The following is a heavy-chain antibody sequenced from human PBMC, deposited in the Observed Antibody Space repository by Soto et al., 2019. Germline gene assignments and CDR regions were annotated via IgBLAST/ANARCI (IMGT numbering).Heavy chain of an antibody. V-gene: IGHV3-7*01. J-gene: IGHJ6*02. D-gene: IGHD2-2*01. Sequence: GGSLRLSCAASGFTFSSYWMSWVRQAPGKGLEWVANIKQDGSEKYYVDSVKGRFTISRDNAKNSLYLQMNSLRAEDTAVYYCARNQLPVNYYYYYGMDVWGQGTTVTVSS. CDR3: ARNQLPVNYYYYYGMDV. CDR2: IKQDGSEK. CDR1: GFTFSSYW.